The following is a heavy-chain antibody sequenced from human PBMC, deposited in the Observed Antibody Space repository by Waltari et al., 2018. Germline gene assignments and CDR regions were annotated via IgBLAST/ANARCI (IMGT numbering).Heavy chain of an antibody. V-gene: IGHV1-69*14. J-gene: IGHJ3*02. D-gene: IGHD6-13*01. CDR2: IIPICGTA. Sequence: QVQLVQSGAEVKKPGSSVKVSCKASGGTFSSYAISWVRQAPGQGLEWMGGIIPICGTANYAQKFEGRVTITADKSTSTAYMELSSLRSEDTAVYYCARDRNSSSWLDAFDIWGQGTMVTVSS. CDR3: ARDRNSSSWLDAFDI. CDR1: GGTFSSYA.